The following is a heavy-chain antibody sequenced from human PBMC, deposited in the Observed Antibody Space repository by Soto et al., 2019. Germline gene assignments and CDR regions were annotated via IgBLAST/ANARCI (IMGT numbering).Heavy chain of an antibody. D-gene: IGHD6-13*01. V-gene: IGHV4-31*03. Sequence: QVQLRESGPGLVKPSQTLSLTCTVSGGSINSGGYYWNWIRQHPGKGLEWIGYMYYSGSTYYNPPLSSRVIISADTSENHFSLKLSSVTAADPAVYFCARGYRQSGYSSSWVFDYWGQGTLVNVSS. J-gene: IGHJ4*02. CDR1: GGSINSGGYY. CDR2: MYYSGST. CDR3: ARGYRQSGYSSSWVFDY.